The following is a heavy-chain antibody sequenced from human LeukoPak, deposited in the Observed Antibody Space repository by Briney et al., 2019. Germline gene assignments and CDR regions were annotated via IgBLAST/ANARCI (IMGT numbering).Heavy chain of an antibody. V-gene: IGHV4-59*01. Sequence: SETLSLTCTVSGGSISSYYWSWIRQPPGKGLEWIGYIYYSGSTNYNPSLKSRVTISVDTSKNQFSLKLSSVTAADTAVYYCARNSMIVVDDRYNWFDLWGQGTLVTVSS. J-gene: IGHJ5*02. CDR1: GGSISSYY. D-gene: IGHD3-22*01. CDR3: ARNSMIVVDDRYNWFDL. CDR2: IYYSGST.